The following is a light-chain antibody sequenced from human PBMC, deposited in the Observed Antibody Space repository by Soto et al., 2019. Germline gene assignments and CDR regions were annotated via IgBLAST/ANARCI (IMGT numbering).Light chain of an antibody. CDR3: QSYDSSLSAV. V-gene: IGLV1-40*01. Sequence: QAVVTQPPSVSGAPGQRVFISCTGSSSNIGAGYDVHWYQQLPGTAPKLVIYGNSNRPSGVPDRFSGSKSGTSASLAITGLQAEDEADYYCQSYDSSLSAVFGTGTKVTVL. CDR1: SSNIGAGYD. CDR2: GNS. J-gene: IGLJ1*01.